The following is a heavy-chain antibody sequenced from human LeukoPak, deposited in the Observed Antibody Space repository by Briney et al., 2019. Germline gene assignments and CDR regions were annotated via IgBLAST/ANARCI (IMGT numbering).Heavy chain of an antibody. CDR3: AELGITMVGGV. CDR1: GFTVSTNY. Sequence: GGSLRLSCAASGFTVSTNYMNWVRQAPGKGLEWVSIIYSGGSTYYSDSVKGRFTISRDNAKNSLYLQMNSLRAEDTAVYYCAELGITMVGGVWGKGTTVTISS. V-gene: IGHV3-53*01. CDR2: IYSGGST. J-gene: IGHJ6*04. D-gene: IGHD3-10*02.